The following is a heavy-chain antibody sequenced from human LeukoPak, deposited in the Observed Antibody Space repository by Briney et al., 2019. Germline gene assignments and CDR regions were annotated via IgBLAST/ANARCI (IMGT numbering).Heavy chain of an antibody. CDR1: GGSISSSSYY. CDR2: IYYSGST. V-gene: IGHV4-39*07. J-gene: IGHJ5*02. CDR3: ARWRCCSSTSCYFNWFDP. Sequence: SETLSLTCTVSGGSISSSSYYWGWIRQPPGKGLEWIGSIYYSGSTYYNPSLKSRVTISVDTSKNQFSLKLSSVTAADTAVYYCARWRCCSSTSCYFNWFDPWGQGTLVTVSS. D-gene: IGHD2-2*01.